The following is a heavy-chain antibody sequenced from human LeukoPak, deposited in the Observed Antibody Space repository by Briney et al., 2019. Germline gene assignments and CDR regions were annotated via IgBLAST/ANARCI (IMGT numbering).Heavy chain of an antibody. D-gene: IGHD3-22*01. CDR2: ISYDGITE. CDR1: GFAFSSYA. CDR3: ARVHYYDSSGYGNFDY. J-gene: IGHJ4*02. V-gene: IGHV3-30*04. Sequence: GGSLRLSCAASGFAFSSYAMHWVRQAPGKGLEWVAIISYDGITESYSDSVKGRFTISRDNFKNTLYLQMNSLRAEDTAVYYCARVHYYDSSGYGNFDYWGQGTLVTVSS.